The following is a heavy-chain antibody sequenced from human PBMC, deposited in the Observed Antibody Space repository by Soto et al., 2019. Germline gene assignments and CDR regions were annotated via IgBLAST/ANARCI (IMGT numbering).Heavy chain of an antibody. V-gene: IGHV4-4*02. CDR1: GGSISSSNW. Sequence: KSSETLSLTCAVSGGSISSSNWWSWVRQPPGKGLEWIGEIYHSGSTNYNPSLKSRVTISVDKSKNQFSLKLSSVTAADTAVYYCARGRYYYGSGSHYYYYYGMDVWGQGTTVTVSS. D-gene: IGHD3-10*01. CDR3: ARGRYYYGSGSHYYYYYGMDV. CDR2: IYHSGST. J-gene: IGHJ6*02.